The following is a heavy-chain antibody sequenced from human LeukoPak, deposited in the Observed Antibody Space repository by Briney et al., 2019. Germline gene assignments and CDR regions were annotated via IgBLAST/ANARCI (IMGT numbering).Heavy chain of an antibody. CDR3: ARDHWNDGGDY. V-gene: IGHV3-23*01. D-gene: IGHD1-1*01. CDR2: ISGGGGDT. CDR1: GFTFSSYA. Sequence: GGSLRLSCAASGFTFSSYAMSWVRQAPGKGLEWVSGISGGGGDTYYADSVKGRFTISRDNAKNSLYLQMNSLRAEDTAVYYCARDHWNDGGDYWGQGTLVTVSS. J-gene: IGHJ4*02.